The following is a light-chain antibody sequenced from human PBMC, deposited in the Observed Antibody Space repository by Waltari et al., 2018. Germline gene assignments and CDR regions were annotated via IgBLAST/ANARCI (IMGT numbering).Light chain of an antibody. CDR2: VNSDGSH. J-gene: IGLJ3*02. CDR1: SGHSSTI. V-gene: IGLV4-69*01. Sequence: QLVLTQSPSASPSLGASVTLTCTLSSGHSSTIVAWLQPQPEKGHRFLMEVNSDGSHSKGDRIPDRFSGSSSGAERYLSISSVQAEDGTDYYCRTGGHGTWVVGGGTKLTVL. CDR3: RTGGHGTWV.